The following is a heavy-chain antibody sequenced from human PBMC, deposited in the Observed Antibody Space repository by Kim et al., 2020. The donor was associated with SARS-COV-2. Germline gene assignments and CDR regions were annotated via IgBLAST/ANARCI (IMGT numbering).Heavy chain of an antibody. V-gene: IGHV5-51*01. CDR1: GYSFTSYW. CDR2: IYPGDSDT. CDR3: ARQFYYGSGKGGDKNSYAFDI. Sequence: GESLKISCKGSGYSFTSYWIGWVRQMPGKGLEWMGIIYPGDSDTRYSPSFQGQVTISADKSISTAYLQWSSLKASDTAMYYCARQFYYGSGKGGDKNSYAFDIWGQGTMVTVSS. J-gene: IGHJ3*02. D-gene: IGHD3-10*01.